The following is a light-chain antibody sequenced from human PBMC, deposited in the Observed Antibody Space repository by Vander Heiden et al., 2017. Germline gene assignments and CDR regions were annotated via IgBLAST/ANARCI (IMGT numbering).Light chain of an antibody. CDR2: GDT. CDR3: QSYDDSVSGFVV. CDR1: SSNIGATYE. V-gene: IGLV1-40*01. J-gene: IGLJ2*01. Sequence: QSVLTQPPSVSGAPGQRVTISCTGSSSNIGATYEVHWYQKFPGRAPKLIIFGDTNRPSGVPDRFSGSKSGTSASLAITGLQAEDEADYYCQSYDDSVSGFVVFGGGTKLTVL.